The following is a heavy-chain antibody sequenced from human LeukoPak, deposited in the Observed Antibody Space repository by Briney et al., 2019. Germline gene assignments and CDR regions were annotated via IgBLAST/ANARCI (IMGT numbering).Heavy chain of an antibody. J-gene: IGHJ4*02. CDR1: GYTFTGYY. D-gene: IGHD3-22*01. CDR2: INPNSGGT. V-gene: IGHV1-2*02. CDR3: ARSPITMIVVVIDY. Sequence: ASVNVSCKASGYTFTGYYMHWARQAPGQGLEWMGWINPNSGGTNYAQKFQGRVTMTRDTSISTAYMELSRLRSDDTAVYYCARSPITMIVVVIDYWGQGTLVTVSS.